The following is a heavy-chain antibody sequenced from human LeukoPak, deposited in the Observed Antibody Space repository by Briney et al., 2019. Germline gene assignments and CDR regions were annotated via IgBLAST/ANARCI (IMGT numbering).Heavy chain of an antibody. J-gene: IGHJ4*02. CDR1: GFTFSSYA. V-gene: IGHV3-66*02. CDR2: IYSGGIT. D-gene: IGHD5/OR15-5a*01. Sequence: GGSLRLSCAASGFTFSSYAMSWVRQAPGKGLEWGSVIYSGGITYYAYAVKGRFTISRDHSKNTLYLQMNSLRAEDTAVYYGARGRLYDYWGQGTLVTVSS. CDR3: ARGRLYDY.